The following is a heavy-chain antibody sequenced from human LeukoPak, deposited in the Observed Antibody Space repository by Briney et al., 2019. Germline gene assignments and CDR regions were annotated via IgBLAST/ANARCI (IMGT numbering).Heavy chain of an antibody. CDR2: MYHSGST. D-gene: IGHD5-12*01. CDR3: ARHSSYDYVLGY. Sequence: SETLSLTCTVSGGSISSSSYYWGWIRQPPGKGLEWIGSMYHSGSTYYNPSLKSRVTISVDTSKNQFSLKLSSVTAADTAVYYCARHSSYDYVLGYWGQGTLVTVSS. J-gene: IGHJ4*02. CDR1: GGSISSSSYY. V-gene: IGHV4-39*01.